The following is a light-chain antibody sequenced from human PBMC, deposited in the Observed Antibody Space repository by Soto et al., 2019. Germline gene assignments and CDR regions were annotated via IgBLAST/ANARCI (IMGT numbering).Light chain of an antibody. Sequence: EIVMTQSPANLSVSPGERATLSCRATQSFGSNLSWFQQKPGQAPSLLIYAASTRATGIPARFSGSGSGTEFTLTISSLQSEDFAVYYCQQYDNWPITFGQGTRLEI. CDR1: QSFGSN. CDR2: AAS. V-gene: IGKV3-15*01. CDR3: QQYDNWPIT. J-gene: IGKJ5*01.